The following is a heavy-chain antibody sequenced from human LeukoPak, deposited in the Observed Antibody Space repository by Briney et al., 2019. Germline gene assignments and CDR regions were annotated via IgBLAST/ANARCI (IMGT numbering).Heavy chain of an antibody. V-gene: IGHV1-24*01. CDR3: ARAVAVVVPAAMAY. CDR1: GYTLTELS. Sequence: ASVKVSCKVSGYTLTELSMHWVRQAPGKGLEWMGGFDPEDGETIYAQKFQGRVTMTEDTSTDTAYMELSRLRSDDTAVYYCARAVAVVVPAAMAYWGQGTLVTVSS. J-gene: IGHJ4*02. CDR2: FDPEDGET. D-gene: IGHD2-2*01.